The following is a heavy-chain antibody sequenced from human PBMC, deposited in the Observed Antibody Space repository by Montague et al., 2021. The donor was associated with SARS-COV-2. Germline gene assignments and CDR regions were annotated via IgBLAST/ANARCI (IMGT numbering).Heavy chain of an antibody. J-gene: IGHJ6*03. V-gene: IGHV4-34*01. CDR3: ARRQEGVFMVLVVLGFYYYMDV. CDR1: GGSFSGFY. CDR2: INQSGSI. D-gene: IGHD3-22*01. Sequence: SETLSLTCAVSGGSFSGFYWSWVRQSPGEGLEWIGEINQSGSINYNPSLKSRFTILVDTSKNQFSLKLTSVTAADTAMYYCARRQEGVFMVLVVLGFYYYMDVWGKGTPVTVSS.